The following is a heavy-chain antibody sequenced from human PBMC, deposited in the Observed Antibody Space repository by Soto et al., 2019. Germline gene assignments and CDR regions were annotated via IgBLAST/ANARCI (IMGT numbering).Heavy chain of an antibody. CDR2: IYYSGST. CDR1: GGSISSSSYY. J-gene: IGHJ4*02. CDR3: AKPGSTWATDY. V-gene: IGHV4-39*01. D-gene: IGHD3-16*01. Sequence: SETLSLTCTVSGGSISSSSYYWGWIRQPPGKGLEWIGSIYYSGSTYYNPSLKSRVTISVDTSRNQFSLKLNSVTAADTAVYYCAKPGSTWATDYWGQGTLVTVPS.